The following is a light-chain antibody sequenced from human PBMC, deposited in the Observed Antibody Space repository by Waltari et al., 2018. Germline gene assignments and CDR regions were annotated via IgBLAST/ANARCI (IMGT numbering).Light chain of an antibody. J-gene: IGLJ3*02. V-gene: IGLV6-57*02. CDR1: GGRIASNF. CDR2: DDD. Sequence: NFMLTQPHSVSESPGKTVTISCTGSGGRIASNFVHWYQQRPGSAPKIVIYDDDQRPSGVPDRFSGSIDSSSNSASLTISGLKTEDEADYYCQSYDNTNRGVFGGGTKLTVL. CDR3: QSYDNTNRGV.